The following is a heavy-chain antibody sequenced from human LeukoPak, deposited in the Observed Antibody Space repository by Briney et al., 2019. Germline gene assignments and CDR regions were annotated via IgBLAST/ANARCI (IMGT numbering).Heavy chain of an antibody. J-gene: IGHJ4*02. CDR3: ARTRGKWELLRGYYFDY. CDR2: MNPNSGNT. V-gene: IGHV1-8*01. CDR1: GYTFTSYD. D-gene: IGHD1-26*01. Sequence: ASVKVSCKASGYTFTSYDINWVRQATGQGLEWMGWMNPNSGNTGYAQKFQGRVTMTRNTSTSTAYMELSSLRSEDTAVYYCARTRGKWELLRGYYFDYWGQGTLVTVSS.